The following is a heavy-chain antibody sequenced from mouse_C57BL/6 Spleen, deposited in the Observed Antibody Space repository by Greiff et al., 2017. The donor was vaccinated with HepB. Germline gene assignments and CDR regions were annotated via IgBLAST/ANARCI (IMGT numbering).Heavy chain of an antibody. CDR2: SDPSDSYT. Sequence: VQLQQPGAELVMPGASVKLSCKASGYTFTSYWMHWVKQRPGQGLEWIGESDPSDSYTNYNQKFKGKSTLTVDKSSSTAYMQLSSLTSEDSAVYYCARSGDSFAYWGQGTLVTVSA. J-gene: IGHJ3*01. D-gene: IGHD3-1*01. V-gene: IGHV1-69*01. CDR3: ARSGDSFAY. CDR1: GYTFTSYW.